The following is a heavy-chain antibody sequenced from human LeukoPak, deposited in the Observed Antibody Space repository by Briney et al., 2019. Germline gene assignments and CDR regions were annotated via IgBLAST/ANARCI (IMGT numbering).Heavy chain of an antibody. CDR2: IIPIFGTA. CDR1: GGTFSSYA. V-gene: IGHV1-69*05. Sequence: ASVKVSCKASGGTFSSYAISWVRQAPGQGLEWMGGIIPIFGTANYAQKFQGRVTITTDESTSTAYMELSSLRSEDTAVYYCAREGYCSSTSCHQSPYYFDYWDQGTLVTVSS. J-gene: IGHJ4*02. D-gene: IGHD2-2*01. CDR3: AREGYCSSTSCHQSPYYFDY.